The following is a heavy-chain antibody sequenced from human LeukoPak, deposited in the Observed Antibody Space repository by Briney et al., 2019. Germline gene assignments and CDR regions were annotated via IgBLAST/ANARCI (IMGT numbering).Heavy chain of an antibody. CDR3: AKGRSHSALLPGLLDY. J-gene: IGHJ4*02. V-gene: IGHV3-23*01. CDR2: ISGSGGST. Sequence: HSGGSLRLSCAASGFTFSSYAMSWVRQAPGKGLEWVSSISGSGGSTYYADSVKGRFTISRDNSKNTLYLQMNSQRAEDTAVYYCAKGRSHSALLPGLLDYWGQGTLVTVSS. D-gene: IGHD2-15*01. CDR1: GFTFSSYA.